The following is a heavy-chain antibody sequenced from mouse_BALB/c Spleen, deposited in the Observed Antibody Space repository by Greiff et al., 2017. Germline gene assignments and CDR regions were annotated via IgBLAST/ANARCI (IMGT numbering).Heavy chain of an antibody. J-gene: IGHJ4*01. CDR1: GFTFSSFG. D-gene: IGHD3-3*01. Sequence: EVQLVESGGGLVQPGGSRKLSCAASGFTFSSFGMHWVRQAPEKGLEWVAYISSGSSTIYYADTVKGRFTISRDNPKNTLFLQMTSLRSEDTAMYYCARGDWYAMDYWGQGTSVTVSS. CDR2: ISSGSSTI. CDR3: ARGDWYAMDY. V-gene: IGHV5-17*02.